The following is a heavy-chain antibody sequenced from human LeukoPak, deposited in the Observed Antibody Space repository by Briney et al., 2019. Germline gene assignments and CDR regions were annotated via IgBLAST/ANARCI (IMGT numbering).Heavy chain of an antibody. CDR3: ARASRDYGGNPAWVDY. CDR1: GFTFSSYW. D-gene: IGHD4-23*01. V-gene: IGHV3-74*01. Sequence: GGSLRLSCAASGFTFSSYWMHWVRQAPGKGLVWVSRINSDGSSTSYADSVKGRFTISRDNAKNTLYLQMNSLRAEDTAVYYCARASRDYGGNPAWVDYWGQGTLVTVSS. CDR2: INSDGSST. J-gene: IGHJ4*02.